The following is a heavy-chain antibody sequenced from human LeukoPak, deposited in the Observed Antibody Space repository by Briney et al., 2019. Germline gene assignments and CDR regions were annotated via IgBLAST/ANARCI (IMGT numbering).Heavy chain of an antibody. CDR2: ISSSSSYI. J-gene: IGHJ4*02. V-gene: IGHV3-21*01. CDR3: ARDRGDYVFDY. CDR1: GFSFTSYA. Sequence: PGGSLRLACAASGFSFTSYAMNWVRQAPGKGLEWVSSISSSSSYIYYADSVKGRFTISRDNAKNSLYLQMNSLRAEDTAVYYCARDRGDYVFDYWGQGTLVTVSS. D-gene: IGHD3-16*01.